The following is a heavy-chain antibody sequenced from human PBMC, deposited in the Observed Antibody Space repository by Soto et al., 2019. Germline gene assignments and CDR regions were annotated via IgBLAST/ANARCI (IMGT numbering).Heavy chain of an antibody. CDR3: AKERWAAAGTPTLDY. CDR2: ISGGTSST. J-gene: IGHJ4*02. Sequence: EVQLLESGGGLVQPGGSLRLSCAASGFTFSSYAMSWVRQAPGKGLEWVSAISGGTSSTYYADSVKGRFTISRDNSKXXXXXXXXXXXXXXXXVYYCAKERWAAAGTPTLDYWGQGTLVTVSS. CDR1: GFTFSSYA. V-gene: IGHV3-23*01. D-gene: IGHD6-13*01.